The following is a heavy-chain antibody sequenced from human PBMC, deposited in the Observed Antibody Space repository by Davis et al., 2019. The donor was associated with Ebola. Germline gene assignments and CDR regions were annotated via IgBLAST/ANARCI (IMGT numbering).Heavy chain of an antibody. J-gene: IGHJ4*02. D-gene: IGHD6-19*01. CDR1: GFTFSTYA. CDR2: ISGSGGDP. CDR3: VTGGAGAGWFGF. Sequence: GESLKISCAGSGFTFSTYAMTWVRQAPGKGLEWVSRISGSGGDPHYADSVKGRFTISRDNSKNTLYLQMNGPRAEDTAMYYCVTGGAGAGWFGFWGQGTLVTVSS. V-gene: IGHV3-23*01.